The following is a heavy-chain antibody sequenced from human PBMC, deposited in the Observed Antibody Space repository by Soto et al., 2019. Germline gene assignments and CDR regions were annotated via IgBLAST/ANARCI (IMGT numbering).Heavy chain of an antibody. V-gene: IGHV3-48*02. J-gene: IGHJ5*02. CDR2: ISSSSSTI. Sequence: GGSLRLSCAASGFTFSSYWMSWVRQAPGKGLEWVSYISSSSSTIYYADSVKGRFTISRDNAKNPLYLQMNSLRDEDTAVYYCAREPRYYYDSSGYLNWFDPWGQGTLVTVSS. CDR1: GFTFSSYW. CDR3: AREPRYYYDSSGYLNWFDP. D-gene: IGHD3-22*01.